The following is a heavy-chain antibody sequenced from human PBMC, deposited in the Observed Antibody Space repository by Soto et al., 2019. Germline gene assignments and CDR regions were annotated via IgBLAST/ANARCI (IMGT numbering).Heavy chain of an antibody. Sequence: GGSLRLSCAASGYTFSSYWMHWVRQVPGKGLLWVSRIDEYGTTINYADSVKGRFTISRDNARNTLYLEMNSLRAEDTALYYCTRDIGGKGAYWGPGTLVTVSS. CDR1: GYTFSSYW. D-gene: IGHD3-10*01. V-gene: IGHV3-74*01. CDR2: IDEYGTTI. CDR3: TRDIGGKGAY. J-gene: IGHJ4*02.